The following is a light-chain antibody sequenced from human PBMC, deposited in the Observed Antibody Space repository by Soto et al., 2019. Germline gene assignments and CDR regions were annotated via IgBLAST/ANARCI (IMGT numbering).Light chain of an antibody. J-gene: IGKJ1*01. Sequence: EMVLTQSPGTLSLSPGERATLSCRARQSVSSSYLAWYQQKPGQAPRLLIYGASSRATGIPDRFSGSGSGTEFTLTISSLQSEDFAVYYCQQYNNWPLWTFGQGTKVEIK. CDR2: GAS. V-gene: IGKV3D-15*01. CDR1: QSVSSSY. CDR3: QQYNNWPLWT.